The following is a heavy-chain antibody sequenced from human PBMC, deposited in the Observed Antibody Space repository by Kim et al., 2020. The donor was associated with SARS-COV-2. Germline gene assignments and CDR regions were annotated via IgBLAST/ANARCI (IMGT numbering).Heavy chain of an antibody. CDR3: AKDGGRREDY. CDR1: GFTFSSYW. CDR2: IKRDGSEK. Sequence: GGSLRLSCAASGFTFSSYWMTWVRQAPGKGLEWVANIKRDGSEKHYVDSVKGRFSISRDNAKDSVYLQMNSLRAEDTAAYYCAKDGGRREDYWGQGTLVT. V-gene: IGHV3-7*03. D-gene: IGHD3-16*01. J-gene: IGHJ4*02.